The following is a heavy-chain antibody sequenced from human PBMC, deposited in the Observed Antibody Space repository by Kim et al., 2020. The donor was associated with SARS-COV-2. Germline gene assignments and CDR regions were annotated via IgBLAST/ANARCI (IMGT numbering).Heavy chain of an antibody. D-gene: IGHD1-26*01. CDR3: ASAGARSGPLDY. CDR2: IYYSGST. J-gene: IGHJ4*02. V-gene: IGHV4-31*03. Sequence: SETLSLTCTVSGGSISSGGYYWSWIRQHPGKGLEWIGYIYYSGSTYYNPSLKSRVTISVDTSKNQFSLKLSSVTAADTAVYYCASAGARSGPLDYWGQGTLVTVSS. CDR1: GGSISSGGYY.